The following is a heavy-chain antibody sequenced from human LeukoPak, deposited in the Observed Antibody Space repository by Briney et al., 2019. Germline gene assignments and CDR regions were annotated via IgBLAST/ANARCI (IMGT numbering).Heavy chain of an antibody. CDR3: TYGDYPLTY. CDR2: IYSNGDT. D-gene: IGHD4-17*01. Sequence: GGSLRLSCAASGLTVTNNYWNWVRQPPGKGPEWISLIYSNGDTRYADYVKGRFTFSRDNSKNTLYLQMNSLRAEDTAVYYCTYGDYPLTYWGQGTLVSVSS. J-gene: IGHJ4*02. V-gene: IGHV3-66*01. CDR1: GLTVTNNY.